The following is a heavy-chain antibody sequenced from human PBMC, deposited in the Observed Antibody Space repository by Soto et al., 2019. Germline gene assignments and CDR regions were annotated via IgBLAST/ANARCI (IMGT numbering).Heavy chain of an antibody. CDR3: AGQYVDGYHPKEAFDI. CDR1: GYSFTSYW. D-gene: IGHD5-12*01. V-gene: IGHV5-51*01. CDR2: IYPGDSDT. J-gene: IGHJ3*02. Sequence: PGESLKISCKGSGYSFTSYWIGWVRQMPGKGLEWMGIIYPGDSDTRYSPSFQGQVTISADKSISTAYLQWSSLKASDTAMYYCAGQYVDGYHPKEAFDIWGQGTMVTVSS.